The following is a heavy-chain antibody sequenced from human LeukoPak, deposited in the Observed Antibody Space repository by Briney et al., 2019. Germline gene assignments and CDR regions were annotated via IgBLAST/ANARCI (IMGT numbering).Heavy chain of an antibody. CDR3: ARDSSSSWYYFDY. Sequence: AGGSLRLSCAASGFTFSSYWMSWVRQAPGKGLEWVANMKQDGSEKYYVDSVKGRLTISRDNAKNSLYLQMNSLRAEDTAVYYCARDSSSSWYYFDYWGQGTLVTVSS. D-gene: IGHD6-13*01. J-gene: IGHJ4*02. CDR2: MKQDGSEK. CDR1: GFTFSSYW. V-gene: IGHV3-7*03.